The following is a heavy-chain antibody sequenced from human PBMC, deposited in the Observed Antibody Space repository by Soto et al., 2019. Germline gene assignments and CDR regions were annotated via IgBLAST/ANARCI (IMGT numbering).Heavy chain of an antibody. D-gene: IGHD2-2*01. CDR2: VNHSGTT. CDR3: ARGIGYCSSINCYSSRRLRFDS. J-gene: IGHJ4*02. Sequence: CTWIRQSPEKGLEWIGEVNHSGTTYYNPALKTRVTISVHTPKNQFYLKMSSVTAADTAVYYCARGIGYCSSINCYSSRRLRFDSLGQGTLVTVSS. V-gene: IGHV4-34*01.